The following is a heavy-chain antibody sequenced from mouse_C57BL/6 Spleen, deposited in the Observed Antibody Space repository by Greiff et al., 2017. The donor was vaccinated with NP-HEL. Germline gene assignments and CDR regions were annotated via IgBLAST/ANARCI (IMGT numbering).Heavy chain of an antibody. V-gene: IGHV1-69*01. J-gene: IGHJ4*01. CDR3: ANHYYGSGYYAMDY. D-gene: IGHD1-1*01. CDR1: GYTFTSYW. Sequence: QVQLQQPGAELVMPGASVKLSCKASGYTFTSYWMHWVKQRPGQGLEWIGEIDPSDSYTNYNQKFKGKSTLTVDKSSSTAYMQLSSLTSEDSAVYYCANHYYGSGYYAMDYWGQGTSVTVSS. CDR2: IDPSDSYT.